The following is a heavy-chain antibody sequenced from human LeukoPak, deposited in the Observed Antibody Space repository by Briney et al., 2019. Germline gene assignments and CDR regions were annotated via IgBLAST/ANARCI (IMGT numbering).Heavy chain of an antibody. CDR3: ARQEYYGSGSYPDY. Sequence: PSETLSLTCAVYGGSFSGYYWSWIRQPPGKGLEWIGEINHSGSTNYNPSLKSRVTISVDTSKNQFSLKLSFVTGADTAVYYCARQEYYGSGSYPDYWGQGTLVTVSS. D-gene: IGHD3-10*01. CDR1: GGSFSGYY. V-gene: IGHV4-34*01. CDR2: INHSGST. J-gene: IGHJ4*02.